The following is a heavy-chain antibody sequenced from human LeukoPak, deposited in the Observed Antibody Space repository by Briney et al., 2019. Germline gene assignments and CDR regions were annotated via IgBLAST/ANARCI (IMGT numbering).Heavy chain of an antibody. J-gene: IGHJ5*02. CDR2: ISYDGSNK. V-gene: IGHV3-30*04. Sequence: PGGSLRLSCAASGFTFSSYAMHWVRQAPGKGLEWVAVISYDGSNKYYADSVKGRFTISRDNSKNTLYLQMNSLRAEDTAVYYCARDSPVWSTHSWFDPWGQGTLVTVSS. D-gene: IGHD2-8*01. CDR3: ARDSPVWSTHSWFDP. CDR1: GFTFSSYA.